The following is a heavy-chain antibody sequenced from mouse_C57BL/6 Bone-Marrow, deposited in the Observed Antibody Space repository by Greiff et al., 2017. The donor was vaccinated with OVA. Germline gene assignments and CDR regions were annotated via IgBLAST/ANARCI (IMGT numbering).Heavy chain of an antibody. CDR2: IHPNSGST. J-gene: IGHJ2*01. V-gene: IGHV1-64*01. CDR1: GYTFTSYW. D-gene: IGHD1-1*01. CDR3: ALFTTVVAGDY. Sequence: VQLQQSGAELVKPGASVKLSCKASGYTFTSYWMHWVKQRPGQGLEWIGMIHPNSGSTNYNEKFKSKATLTVDKSSSTAYMQLSSLTSEDSAVYYCALFTTVVAGDYWGQGTTLTVSS.